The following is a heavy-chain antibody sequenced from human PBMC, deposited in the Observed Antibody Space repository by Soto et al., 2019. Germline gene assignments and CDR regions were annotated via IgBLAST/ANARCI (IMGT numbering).Heavy chain of an antibody. CDR3: ARITYYYDSSGSD. Sequence: QVQLVQSGVGVRSPGSRWKAPAKLFGAPSGGNAITGVGRPPEQGLEWMGGIIPIFGTANYAQKFQGRVTITADESTSTAYMELSSLRSEDTAVYYCARITYYYDSSGSDWGQGTLVTVSS. J-gene: IGHJ4*02. V-gene: IGHV1-69*01. D-gene: IGHD3-22*01. CDR1: GAPSGGNA. CDR2: IIPIFGTA.